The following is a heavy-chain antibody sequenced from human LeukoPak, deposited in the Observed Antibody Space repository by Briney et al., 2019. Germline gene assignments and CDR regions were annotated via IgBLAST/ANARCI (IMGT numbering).Heavy chain of an antibody. CDR3: ARDGSDSYGFNWFDP. V-gene: IGHV1-69*01. J-gene: IGHJ5*02. D-gene: IGHD5-18*01. CDR2: IIPIFGTA. CDR1: GGTFISYA. Sequence: GASVKVSCTASGGTFISYAISWVRQAPGQGLEWMGGIIPIFGTANYAQKFQGRVTITADESTSTAYMELSSLRSEDTAVYYCARDGSDSYGFNWFDPWGQGTLVTVSS.